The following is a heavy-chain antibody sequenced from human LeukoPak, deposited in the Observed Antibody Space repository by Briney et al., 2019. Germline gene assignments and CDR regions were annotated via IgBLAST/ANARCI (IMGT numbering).Heavy chain of an antibody. CDR1: GFTFSYYY. CDR2: IKQDGSEQ. D-gene: IGHD1/OR15-1a*01. V-gene: IGHV3-7*01. CDR3: ARDNNNLFDY. J-gene: IGHJ4*02. Sequence: GGSLRLSCAASGFTFSYYYMSWVRQAPGKGLEWVANIKQDGSEQYYVDSVKGRFTISKDNAKNSLSLQMNGLRAEDTAMYFCARDNNNLFDYWGQGTLVTVSS.